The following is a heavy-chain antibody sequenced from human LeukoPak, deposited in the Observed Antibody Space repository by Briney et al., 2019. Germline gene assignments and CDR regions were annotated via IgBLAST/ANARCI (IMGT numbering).Heavy chain of an antibody. V-gene: IGHV3-7*01. D-gene: IGHD3-22*01. CDR3: ARVEDSSGYYRPFDY. CDR2: IKQDGSEK. Sequence: GGSLRLSCAASGFTFSSYWMSWARQAPGKGLEWVANIKQDGSEKYYVDSVKGRFTISRDNAKNSLYLQMNSLRAEDTAVYYCARVEDSSGYYRPFDYWGQGTLVTVSS. CDR1: GFTFSSYW. J-gene: IGHJ4*02.